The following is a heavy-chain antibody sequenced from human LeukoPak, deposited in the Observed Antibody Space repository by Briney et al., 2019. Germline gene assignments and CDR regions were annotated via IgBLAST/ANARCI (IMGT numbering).Heavy chain of an antibody. CDR1: GGTFS. Sequence: ASVKVSCKASGGTFSITWVRQAPGQGLEWMGRIIPILGIANYAQKFEGRVTITADKSTSTLYMELTSLRSEDTAVYYCARDVSGGNCLFDYWGQGTLVTVSS. V-gene: IGHV1-69*04. D-gene: IGHD2-15*01. J-gene: IGHJ4*02. CDR2: IIPILGIA. CDR3: ARDVSGGNCLFDY.